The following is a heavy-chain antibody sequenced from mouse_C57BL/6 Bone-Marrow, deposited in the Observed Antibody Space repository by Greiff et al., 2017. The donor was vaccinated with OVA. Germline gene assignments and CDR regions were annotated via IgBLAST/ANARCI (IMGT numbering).Heavy chain of an antibody. CDR3: ARRRGNRLFDY. Sequence: EVKVVESGGDLVKPGGSLKLSCAASGFTFSSYGMSWVRQTPDKRLEWVATISSGGSYTYYPDSVKGRFTISRDNAKNTLYLQMSSLKSEDTAMYYCARRRGNRLFDYWGQGTTLTVSS. CDR1: GFTFSSYG. J-gene: IGHJ2*01. CDR2: ISSGGSYT. V-gene: IGHV5-6*02. D-gene: IGHD2-1*01.